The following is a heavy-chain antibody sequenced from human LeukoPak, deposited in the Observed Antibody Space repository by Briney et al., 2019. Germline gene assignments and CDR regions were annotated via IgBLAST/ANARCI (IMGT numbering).Heavy chain of an antibody. Sequence: GGSLRLSCAASGFTISSYGMHWVRQAPGKGLEWVAFIRYDGSNKYYADSVEGRFTISRDNSKNTLYLQMNSLRAEATAVYYCAKDGVYDSSGYYPDYWGQGTLVTVSS. J-gene: IGHJ4*02. V-gene: IGHV3-30*02. CDR1: GFTISSYG. CDR2: IRYDGSNK. CDR3: AKDGVYDSSGYYPDY. D-gene: IGHD3-22*01.